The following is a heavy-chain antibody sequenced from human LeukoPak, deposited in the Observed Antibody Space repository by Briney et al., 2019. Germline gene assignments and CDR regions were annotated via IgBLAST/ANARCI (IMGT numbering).Heavy chain of an antibody. CDR1: GGSISSYY. V-gene: IGHV4-4*07. Sequence: SETLSLTCTFSGGSISSYYWTWIRQPAGKGLEWIGHIYTSGSTNYNPSLKSRVTMSLDTSKNQFSLKLTSVTAADTAVYYCAREFSFWGQGTMVTVSS. J-gene: IGHJ3*01. CDR3: AREFSF. CDR2: IYTSGST.